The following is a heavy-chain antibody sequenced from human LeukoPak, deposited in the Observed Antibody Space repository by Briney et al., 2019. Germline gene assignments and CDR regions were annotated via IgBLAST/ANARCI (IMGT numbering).Heavy chain of an antibody. CDR3: ARDTVTTSGSDY. D-gene: IGHD4-17*01. CDR1: GYSISSGYY. J-gene: IGHJ4*02. CDR2: IYHSGST. Sequence: PSETLSLTCTVSGYSISSGYYWGWIRQPPGKGLEWIGSIYHSGSTYYNPSLKSRVTISVDTSKNQFSLKLSSVTAADAAVYYCARDTVTTSGSDYWGQGTLVTVSS. V-gene: IGHV4-38-2*02.